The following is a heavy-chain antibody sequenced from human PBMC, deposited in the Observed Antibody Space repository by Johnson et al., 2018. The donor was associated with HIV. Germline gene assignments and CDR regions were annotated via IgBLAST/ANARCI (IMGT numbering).Heavy chain of an antibody. CDR2: ISYDGSNK. D-gene: IGHD6-13*01. CDR3: TSYFSYSSSWYSGVNAFDI. J-gene: IGHJ3*02. Sequence: QVQLVESGGGVVQPGRSLRLSCAASGFTFSSYAMHWVRQAPGKGLEWVAVISYDGSNKYYATAYAASVKGRFTISRDDSKNTAYLQMNSLKTEDTAVYYCTSYFSYSSSWYSGVNAFDIWGQGTMVTVSS. CDR1: GFTFSSYA. V-gene: IGHV3-30*04.